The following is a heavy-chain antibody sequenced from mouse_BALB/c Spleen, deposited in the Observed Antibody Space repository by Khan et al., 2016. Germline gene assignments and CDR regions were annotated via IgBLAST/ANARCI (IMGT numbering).Heavy chain of an antibody. D-gene: IGHD2-4*01. V-gene: IGHV1S126*01. CDR1: GYTFTSYW. J-gene: IGHJ3*01. Sequence: QVQLKQSGAELVRPGPSVKLSCKASGYTFTSYWINWMKQRPGQGLEWIGNIYPFDRYTKLNQQFKDKATLTVDKSSSTAYMQLSSPTSEDSAIYYCTRGESSMTRGFAYWGQETLVTVSA. CDR2: IYPFDRYT. CDR3: TRGESSMTRGFAY.